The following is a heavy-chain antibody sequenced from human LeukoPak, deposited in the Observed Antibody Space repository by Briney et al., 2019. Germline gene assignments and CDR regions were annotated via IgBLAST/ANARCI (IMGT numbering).Heavy chain of an antibody. CDR1: GYTFTGYY. CDR2: INHNSGGT. CDR3: ARDKGYSSSWYFDY. V-gene: IGHV1-2*02. Sequence: ASVKVSCKASGYTFTGYYMHWVRQAPGQGLEWMGWINHNSGGTNYAQKFQGRVTMTRDTSISTAYMELSRLRSDDTAVYYCARDKGYSSSWYFDYWGQGTLVTVSS. J-gene: IGHJ4*02. D-gene: IGHD6-13*01.